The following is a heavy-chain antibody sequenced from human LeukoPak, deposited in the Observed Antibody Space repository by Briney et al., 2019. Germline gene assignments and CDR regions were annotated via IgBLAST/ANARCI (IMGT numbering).Heavy chain of an antibody. CDR2: IYYREST. V-gene: IGHV4-59*01. CDR1: GGSISSYF. D-gene: IGHD3-22*01. CDR3: ARDGEVEDSSGYIWFDP. Sequence: SETLSLTCTVSGGSISSYFWSWIRHPPGKGLGWRGYIYYRESTNYNTSLKRRVTISVDTSMKQISLTVSSVTAADTAVYYCARDGEVEDSSGYIWFDPWGRGTLVSVSS. J-gene: IGHJ5*02.